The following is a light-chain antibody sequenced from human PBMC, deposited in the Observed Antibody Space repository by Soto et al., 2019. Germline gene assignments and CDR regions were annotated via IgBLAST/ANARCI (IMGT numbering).Light chain of an antibody. CDR1: QIVSSSF. CDR3: QQYDKSPWT. CDR2: GTS. J-gene: IGKJ1*01. V-gene: IGKV3-20*01. Sequence: EVVLTQSPGTLSLSPGERATLSCRASQIVSSSFLAWYQQKPGQAPRLLTHGTSNRATGIPVRFSGSGSGTDFTLTISSLAPEDFALYYCQQYDKSPWTFGQGTKVEIK.